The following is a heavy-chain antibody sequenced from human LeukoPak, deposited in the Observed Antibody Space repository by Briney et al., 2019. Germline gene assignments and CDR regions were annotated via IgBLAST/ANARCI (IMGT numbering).Heavy chain of an antibody. CDR2: IRYDGSNK. V-gene: IGHV3-30*02. Sequence: PGGSLRLSCAASGFTFSSYGMHWVRQAPGKGLEWVAFIRYDGSNKYYADSVKGRFTISRDNSKNTLYLQMNSLRAEDTAVYYCAKSDLVLILFYDYYYGMDVWGQGTTVTVSS. J-gene: IGHJ6*02. D-gene: IGHD6-13*01. CDR3: AKSDLVLILFYDYYYGMDV. CDR1: GFTFSSYG.